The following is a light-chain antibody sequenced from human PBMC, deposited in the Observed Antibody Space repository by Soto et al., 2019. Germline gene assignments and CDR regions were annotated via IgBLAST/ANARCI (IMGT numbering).Light chain of an antibody. CDR2: NTS. V-gene: IGKV3-20*01. CDR3: QQYGSSPLIT. Sequence: EIVLTQSPVTLSLSPGEGATVSCRVSQSINSKSLVWYQRKFGQAPRLLIYNTSSRATGIPDRFSGSGSGTDFTLSISRLEPEDFAVYHCQQYGSSPLITFGQGTRLEIK. J-gene: IGKJ5*01. CDR1: QSINSKS.